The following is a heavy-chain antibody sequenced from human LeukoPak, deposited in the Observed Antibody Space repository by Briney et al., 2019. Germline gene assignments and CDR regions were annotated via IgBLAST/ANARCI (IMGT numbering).Heavy chain of an antibody. CDR3: ARLRSPMVRGVIRDY. V-gene: IGHV4-59*12. CDR1: GGSISRYY. D-gene: IGHD3-10*01. CDR2: VYDSGTT. Sequence: SETLSLTCTVSGGSISRYYWSWIRQPPGKGLEWFGYVYDSGTTNYNPSLKSRVTISVDTSKNQFSLKLSSVTAADTAVYYCARLRSPMVRGVIRDYWGQGTLVTVSS. J-gene: IGHJ4*02.